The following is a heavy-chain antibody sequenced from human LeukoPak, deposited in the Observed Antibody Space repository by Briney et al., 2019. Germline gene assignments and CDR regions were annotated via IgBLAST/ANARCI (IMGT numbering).Heavy chain of an antibody. Sequence: GGSLRLSCAASGFTFSSYEMNWVRQAPGKGLEWVSYISSSGSTIYYADSVKGRFTISRDNAKNSLYLQMNSLRAEDTAVYYCARGALSLGYYDSSGFVALRYWGQGTLVTVPS. CDR1: GFTFSSYE. CDR3: ARGALSLGYYDSSGFVALRY. V-gene: IGHV3-48*03. CDR2: ISSSGSTI. D-gene: IGHD3-22*01. J-gene: IGHJ4*02.